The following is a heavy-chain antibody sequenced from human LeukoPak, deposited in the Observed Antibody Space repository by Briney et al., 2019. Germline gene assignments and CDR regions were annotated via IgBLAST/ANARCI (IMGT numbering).Heavy chain of an antibody. CDR3: TTYYYDSSGYYYAPNAAWFDP. J-gene: IGHJ5*02. D-gene: IGHD3-22*01. CDR2: INWNGGST. CDR1: GFTFDDYG. V-gene: IGHV3-20*04. Sequence: GGSLRLSCAASGFTFDDYGMSWVRQAPGKGLEWVSGINWNGGSTGYADSVKGRFTISRDNAKNSLYLQMNSLRAEDTALYYCTTYYYDSSGYYYAPNAAWFDPWGQGTLVTVSS.